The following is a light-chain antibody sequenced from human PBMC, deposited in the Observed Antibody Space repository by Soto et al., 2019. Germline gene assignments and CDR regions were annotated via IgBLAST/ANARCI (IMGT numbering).Light chain of an antibody. CDR1: QSIGRY. Sequence: DIQMTQSPSSLSASVGDRVTITCRASQSIGRYLNWYQQKPGRAPKVLIYATSSLQSGVPSRFSGSGSGTEFTLTISSLQPDDFGTYYCQEYNSYTGTFGPGTKVDIK. J-gene: IGKJ1*01. V-gene: IGKV1-39*01. CDR3: QEYNSYTGT. CDR2: ATS.